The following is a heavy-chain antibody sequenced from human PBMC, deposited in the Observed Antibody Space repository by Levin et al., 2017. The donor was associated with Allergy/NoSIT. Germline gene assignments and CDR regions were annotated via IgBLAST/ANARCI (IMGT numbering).Heavy chain of an antibody. V-gene: IGHV3-7*04. CDR1: GFTLSNYW. CDR2: IRQDGSEV. J-gene: IGHJ4*02. D-gene: IGHD6-13*01. CDR3: ARGPRGAAAGGFDK. Sequence: PGGSLRLSCAASGFTLSNYWMNWVRQAPGIALERVANIRQDGSEVHYVDSVKGRFTISRDNSKTSLYLQMNSLRSEHTAMYCCARGPRGAAAGGFDKWGQGTLVTVYS.